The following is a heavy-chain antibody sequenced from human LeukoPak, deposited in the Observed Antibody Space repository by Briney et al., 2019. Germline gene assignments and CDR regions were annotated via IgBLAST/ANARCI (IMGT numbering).Heavy chain of an antibody. J-gene: IGHJ4*02. Sequence: PSETLSLTCTVSGGSISSYYWSWIRQPPGKGLEWIGYIYYSGSTNYNPSLKSRVTISVDTSKNQFSLKLSSVTAADTAVYYCARDSYNWNDGRITVTGGFDYWGQGTLVTVSS. CDR1: GGSISSYY. V-gene: IGHV4-59*12. CDR2: IYYSGST. D-gene: IGHD1-20*01. CDR3: ARDSYNWNDGRITVTGGFDY.